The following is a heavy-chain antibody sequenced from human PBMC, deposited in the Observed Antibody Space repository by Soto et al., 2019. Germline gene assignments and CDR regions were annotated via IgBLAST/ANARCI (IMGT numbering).Heavy chain of an antibody. Sequence: GGSLRLSCAASGFSFSTYWMHWVRQAPGKGLVWVSRINADGTTTDYADSVKGRFTISRENAKNTLYLQMNSLRAEDTAVYHCVLQVGLWGQGTLVTVSS. V-gene: IGHV3-74*01. J-gene: IGHJ4*02. CDR1: GFSFSTYW. CDR2: INADGTTT. D-gene: IGHD3-16*01. CDR3: VLQVGL.